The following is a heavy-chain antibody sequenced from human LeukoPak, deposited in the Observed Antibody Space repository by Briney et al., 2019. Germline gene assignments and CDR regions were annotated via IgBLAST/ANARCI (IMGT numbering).Heavy chain of an antibody. CDR2: ISYDGSNK. J-gene: IGHJ6*02. Sequence: PGGSLRLSCAASGFTFSNYAMHWVRQAPGKGLEWVAVISYDGSNKYYADSVKGRFTISRDNSKNTLYLQMNSLRAEDTAVYYCARGDYDFWSKYGMDVWGQGTTVTVSS. CDR3: ARGDYDFWSKYGMDV. CDR1: GFTFSNYA. V-gene: IGHV3-30*04. D-gene: IGHD3-3*01.